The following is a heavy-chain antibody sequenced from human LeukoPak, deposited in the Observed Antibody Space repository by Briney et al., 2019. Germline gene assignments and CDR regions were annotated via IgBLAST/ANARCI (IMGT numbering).Heavy chain of an antibody. J-gene: IGHJ4*02. D-gene: IGHD1-26*01. CDR3: ARDADPWELRGPYYFDY. Sequence: GASVKVSCKASGYTFTGYYMHWVRQAPGQGLEWMGWISPNSGGTNHAQKFQGRVTMTRDTSISTAYMELSRLRSDDTAVYYCARDADPWELRGPYYFDYWGQGTLVTVSS. V-gene: IGHV1-2*02. CDR1: GYTFTGYY. CDR2: ISPNSGGT.